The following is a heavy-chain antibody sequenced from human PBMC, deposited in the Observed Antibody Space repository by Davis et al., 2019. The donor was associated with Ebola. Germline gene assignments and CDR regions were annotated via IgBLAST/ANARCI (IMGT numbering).Heavy chain of an antibody. CDR1: GYGFTTYW. CDR2: IYPGDSDT. V-gene: IGHV5-51*01. D-gene: IGHD3-10*01. Sequence: GESLKISCKGSGYGFTTYWIGWVRQMPGKGLEWMGIIYPGDSDTRYSPSFQGQVTISADKSISTAYLQWSSLKASDTAMYYCARRSVVQGAIPDGGMDVWGQGTTVTVSS. CDR3: ARRSVVQGAIPDGGMDV. J-gene: IGHJ6*02.